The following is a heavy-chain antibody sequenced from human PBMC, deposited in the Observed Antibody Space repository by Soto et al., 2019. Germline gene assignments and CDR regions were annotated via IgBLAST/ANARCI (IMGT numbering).Heavy chain of an antibody. CDR3: ARHRGTIWYYAFQM. D-gene: IGHD6-13*01. V-gene: IGHV4-39*01. Sequence: QLQLQESGPGLVKPSETLSLTCTVSGGSVVSSNSYWAWIRQPPGKGLEWLGTISSGSSTYYNPSLKSQITRFVGASKSTCSLKMTSVTAADTAMYYCARHRGTIWYYAFQMWGQGTVVTVSS. CDR1: GGSVVSSNSY. CDR2: ISSGSST. J-gene: IGHJ3*02.